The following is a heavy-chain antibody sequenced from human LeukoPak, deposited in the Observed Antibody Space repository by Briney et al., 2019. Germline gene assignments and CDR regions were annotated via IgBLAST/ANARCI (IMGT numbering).Heavy chain of an antibody. V-gene: IGHV3-11*04. CDR2: ISDSGNTI. CDR1: GFTFSDYY. D-gene: IGHD3-10*02. Sequence: GGSLRLSCAASGFTFSDYYMSWIRQAPGKGLEWVSYISDSGNTIYYADSVKGRFTISRDNAKNSPYLQMNSLRAEDTAVYYCAELGITMIGGVWGKGTTVTISS. J-gene: IGHJ6*04. CDR3: AELGITMIGGV.